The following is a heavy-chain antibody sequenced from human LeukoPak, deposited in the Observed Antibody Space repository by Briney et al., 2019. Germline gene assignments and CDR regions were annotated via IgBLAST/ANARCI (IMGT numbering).Heavy chain of an antibody. V-gene: IGHV5-51*01. CDR1: GYSFANYW. Sequence: GESLKISCHGSGYSFANYWIGWVRQMPGKGLEWMGIIYPGDSDTRYSPSFQGQVTISADKSISTAYLQWSSLKASDTAMYYCARLALPINFGVVIYFDYWGQGTLVTVSS. J-gene: IGHJ4*02. D-gene: IGHD3-3*01. CDR3: ARLALPINFGVVIYFDY. CDR2: IYPGDSDT.